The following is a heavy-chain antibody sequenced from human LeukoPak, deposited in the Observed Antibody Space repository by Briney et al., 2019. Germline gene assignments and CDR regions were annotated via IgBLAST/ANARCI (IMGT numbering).Heavy chain of an antibody. CDR1: GYTFTSYD. CDR3: ARAAVNLHPNHYYYMDV. J-gene: IGHJ6*03. V-gene: IGHV1-8*01. Sequence: ASVKVSCKASGYTFTSYDINWVRQATGQGLEWVGWMNPYNGNTGYAQKFEGRVIMTRDTSISTAYLELSSLTSEDTAVYYCARAAVNLHPNHYYYMDVWGKGTTVTVSS. CDR2: MNPYNGNT.